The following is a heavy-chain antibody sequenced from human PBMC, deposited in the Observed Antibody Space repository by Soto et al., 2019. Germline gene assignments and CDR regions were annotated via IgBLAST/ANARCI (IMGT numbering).Heavy chain of an antibody. Sequence: ASVKVSCKASGYTFNTYTLHWVRQAPGQGPEWLGSINPGYGNTKYSQKFQDRVTITRDTSATVAYMELSSLRSEDTAVYYCTREVRRNWFDPWGQGTLVTVSS. CDR3: TREVRRNWFDP. J-gene: IGHJ5*02. V-gene: IGHV1-3*01. CDR2: INPGYGNT. CDR1: GYTFNTYT.